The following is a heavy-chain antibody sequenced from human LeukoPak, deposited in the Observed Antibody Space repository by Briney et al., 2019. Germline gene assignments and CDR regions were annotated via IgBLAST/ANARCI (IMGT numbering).Heavy chain of an antibody. Sequence: GASVKVSCKASGYTFTSYYMHWVRQAPGQGLEWMGIINPSGGSTSYAQKFQGRVTITADESTSTAYMELSSLRSEDTAVYYCALTRPHYYDSSGSIDYWGQGTLVTVSS. CDR2: INPSGGST. CDR1: GYTFTSYY. J-gene: IGHJ4*02. D-gene: IGHD3-22*01. V-gene: IGHV1-46*01. CDR3: ALTRPHYYDSSGSIDY.